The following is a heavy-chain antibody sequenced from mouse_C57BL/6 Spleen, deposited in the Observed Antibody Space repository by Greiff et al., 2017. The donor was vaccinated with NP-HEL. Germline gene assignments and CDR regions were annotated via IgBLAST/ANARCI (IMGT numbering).Heavy chain of an antibody. V-gene: IGHV2-6-1*01. D-gene: IGHD2-5*01. Sequence: QVQLKQSGPGLVAPSQSLSITCTVSGFSLTSYGVHWVRQPPGKGLEWLVVIWSDGSTTYNSALKSRLSISKDNSKSQVFLKMNSLQTDDTAMYYCARQGYSNYGAMDYWGQGTSVTVSS. CDR3: ARQGYSNYGAMDY. CDR1: GFSLTSYG. J-gene: IGHJ4*01. CDR2: IWSDGST.